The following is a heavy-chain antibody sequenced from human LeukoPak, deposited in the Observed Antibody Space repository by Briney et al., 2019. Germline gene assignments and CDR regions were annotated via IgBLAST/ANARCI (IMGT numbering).Heavy chain of an antibody. Sequence: ASVKVSCXASGYTFTSYGISWVRQAPGQGLEWMGWISAYNGNTNYAQKLQGRVTMTTDTSTSTAYLELRSLRSHDTAVYYCARDGIAVAGTDVDYWGQGTLVTVSS. J-gene: IGHJ4*02. CDR2: ISAYNGNT. CDR3: ARDGIAVAGTDVDY. D-gene: IGHD6-19*01. CDR1: GYTFTSYG. V-gene: IGHV1-18*01.